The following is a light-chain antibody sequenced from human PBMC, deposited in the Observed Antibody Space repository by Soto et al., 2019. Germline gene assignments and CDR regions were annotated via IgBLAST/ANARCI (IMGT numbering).Light chain of an antibody. CDR2: TAS. Sequence: DIQMTQSPSSLSASVGDRVTISCRASQGISKYLAWYQQKPGKVPKLLISTASTLQSGVPSRFSGSGSGTDFTLTISSLQPEDVAMYYCQEHNSAPLTFGGGTKLEI. CDR1: QGISKY. V-gene: IGKV1-27*01. J-gene: IGKJ4*01. CDR3: QEHNSAPLT.